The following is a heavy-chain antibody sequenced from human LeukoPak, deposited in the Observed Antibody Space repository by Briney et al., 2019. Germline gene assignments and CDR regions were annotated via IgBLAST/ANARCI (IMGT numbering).Heavy chain of an antibody. CDR2: IYYSGST. V-gene: IGHV4-59*08. J-gene: IGHJ4*02. Sequence: SETLSLTCSVSGGSISSYYWSWIRQPPGKGLEWIGYIYYSGSTNYNPSLKSRVTISVDTSKNQFSLKLSSVTAADTAVYYCATDTAMVPFDYWGQGTLVTVSS. CDR1: GGSISSYY. CDR3: ATDTAMVPFDY. D-gene: IGHD5-18*01.